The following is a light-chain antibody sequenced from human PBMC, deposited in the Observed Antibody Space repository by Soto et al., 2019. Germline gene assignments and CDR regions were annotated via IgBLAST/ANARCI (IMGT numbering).Light chain of an antibody. CDR3: QQYGSSGT. J-gene: IGKJ1*01. V-gene: IGKV3-20*01. Sequence: DTVLTQSPCTLSLTPGERATLSCRASQSVSNNYLAWYQQKPGQAPRLLIYGASNRATGIPDRFSGSGSGTDFTLTISRLEPEDFAVYYCQQYGSSGTLGQGTKVDI. CDR2: GAS. CDR1: QSVSNNY.